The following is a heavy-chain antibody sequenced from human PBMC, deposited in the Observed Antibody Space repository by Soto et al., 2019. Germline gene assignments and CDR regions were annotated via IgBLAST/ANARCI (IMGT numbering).Heavy chain of an antibody. CDR2: IDWDDDK. Sequence: SGPTLVNPTQTLTLTCTFSGFSLSTSGMCVSWIRQPPGKALEWLALIDWDDDKYYSTSLKTRLTISKDTSKNQVVLTMTNMDPVDTATYYCARIRNYYGSGSYGNGMDVWGQGTTVTVSS. V-gene: IGHV2-70*01. J-gene: IGHJ6*02. CDR1: GFSLSTSGMC. D-gene: IGHD3-10*01. CDR3: ARIRNYYGSGSYGNGMDV.